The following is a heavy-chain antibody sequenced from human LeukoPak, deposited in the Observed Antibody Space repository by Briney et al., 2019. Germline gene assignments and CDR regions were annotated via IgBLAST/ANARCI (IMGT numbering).Heavy chain of an antibody. CDR3: ARLSVSITRRFDL. V-gene: IGHV3-48*03. CDR1: GFTLSNYE. J-gene: IGHJ5*02. Sequence: GGSLRLSCAPSGFTLSNYEMTWVRLTPGKGLQWISYISKGGATVLYAESVKGRFTISRDNANSSLYLQMNSLRAEDTAVYFCARLSVSITRRFDLWGQGAFVTVSS. CDR2: ISKGGATV. D-gene: IGHD3-3*01.